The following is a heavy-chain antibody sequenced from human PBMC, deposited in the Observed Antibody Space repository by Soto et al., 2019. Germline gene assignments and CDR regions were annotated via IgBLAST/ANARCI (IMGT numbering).Heavy chain of an antibody. V-gene: IGHV3-30*04. J-gene: IGHJ4*02. Sequence: QVQLVESGGGVVQPGRSLRLSCAASAFTFRSYTMHLVRQAPGKGLEWLATISYDGSKTNYADSVRGRFTISRDNSKSTLFLQMDSLRPEDTAVYSCARDRDSSYFPPPYYFDSWGQGTLVTVSS. CDR3: ARDRDSSYFPPPYYFDS. D-gene: IGHD4-4*01. CDR2: ISYDGSKT. CDR1: AFTFRSYT.